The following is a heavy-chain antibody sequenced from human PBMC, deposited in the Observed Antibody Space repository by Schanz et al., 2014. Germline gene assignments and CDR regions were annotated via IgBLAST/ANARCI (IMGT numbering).Heavy chain of an antibody. J-gene: IGHJ4*02. CDR2: ISPTGSST. V-gene: IGHV3-23*01. CDR3: AKDLISGWSGFDY. D-gene: IGHD6-19*01. Sequence: DVQLLESGGGLVQPGESLRLSCAASGFTFTTYAMTWVRQAPGKGLEWVSNISPTGSSTYYADSVKGRFTISRDNSKNMVFLQMTSLRAEDTAVYYCAKDLISGWSGFDYWGQGTLVTVSS. CDR1: GFTFTTYA.